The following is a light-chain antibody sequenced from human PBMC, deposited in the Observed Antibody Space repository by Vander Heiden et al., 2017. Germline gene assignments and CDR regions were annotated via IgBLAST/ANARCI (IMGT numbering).Light chain of an antibody. CDR3: QVWDSSSDQAV. J-gene: IGLJ3*02. V-gene: IGLV3-21*02. Sequence: SYVLTQPPSVSVAPGQTARITCGGNNIGSKTVHWYQQKPGQAPVLVVYDVSDRPSGIPDRFSGSNSGNTATLTISRVEAGDEADYCGQVWDSSSDQAVFGGGTKLTAL. CDR2: DVS. CDR1: NIGSKT.